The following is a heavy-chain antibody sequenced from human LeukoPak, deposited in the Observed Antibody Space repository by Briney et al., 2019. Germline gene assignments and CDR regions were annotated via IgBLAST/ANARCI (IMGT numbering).Heavy chain of an antibody. CDR2: INPNSGGT. CDR1: GYTFTAYY. V-gene: IGHV1-2*02. Sequence: ASVKVSCKASGYTFTAYYMHWVRQAPGQGLEWMGWINPNSGGTNYAQKFQGRVTMTRDTSISTAYMELTRLTSDDTAVYYCARDRASGSSPRFYGMDVWGQGTTVTVSS. CDR3: ARDRASGSSPRFYGMDV. D-gene: IGHD3-10*01. J-gene: IGHJ6*02.